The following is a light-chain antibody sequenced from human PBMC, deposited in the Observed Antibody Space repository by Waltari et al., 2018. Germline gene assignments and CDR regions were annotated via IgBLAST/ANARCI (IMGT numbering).Light chain of an antibody. CDR1: QNVLYSTTNKGF. V-gene: IGKV4-1*01. J-gene: IGKJ1*01. CDR3: QQYYSIPWT. CDR2: WAS. Sequence: DIVMTQSPDSLAVSLGARATVNCKSSQNVLYSTTNKGFLAWFHQKLGQPPKLLIYWASTRESGVPVRFSGSGSGRDFTLTISSLQAEDVAVYYCQQYYSIPWTFGQGTKVEIK.